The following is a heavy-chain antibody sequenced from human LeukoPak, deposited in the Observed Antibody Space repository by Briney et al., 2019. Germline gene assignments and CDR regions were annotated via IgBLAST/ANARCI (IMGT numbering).Heavy chain of an antibody. Sequence: SKTLSLTCTVSGASISGSISGGTYYWNWIRQPAGKGLEWIGRMYNGGTTINYSPSLKSRVTISVDTSKNQFSLNVTSVTAADTAVYYCARSTNRLDSWGQGTLVTVSS. V-gene: IGHV4-61*02. J-gene: IGHJ4*02. D-gene: IGHD1-14*01. CDR3: ARSTNRLDS. CDR1: GASISGSISGGTYY. CDR2: MYNGGTT.